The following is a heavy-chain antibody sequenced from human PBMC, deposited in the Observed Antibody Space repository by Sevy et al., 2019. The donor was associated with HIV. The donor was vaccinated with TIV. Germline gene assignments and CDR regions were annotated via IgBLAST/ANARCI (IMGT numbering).Heavy chain of an antibody. CDR2: IKQDGSEK. Sequence: GGSLRLSCAVSGFTFSSYWMSWVRQAPGKGLEWVANIKQDGSEKYYVDSVKGRFTISRDNAKKSLYLQMNSLRAEDTAVYYCARDSDSTRYYYMDVWDKGTTVTVSS. D-gene: IGHD1-26*01. CDR3: ARDSDSTRYYYMDV. CDR1: GFTFSSYW. V-gene: IGHV3-7*01. J-gene: IGHJ6*03.